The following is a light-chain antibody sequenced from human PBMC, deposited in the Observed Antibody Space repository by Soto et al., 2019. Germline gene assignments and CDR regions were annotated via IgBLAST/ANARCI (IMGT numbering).Light chain of an antibody. CDR1: QSVPSNS. V-gene: IGKV3-20*01. CDR2: DAS. CDR3: QQYGSSPVT. J-gene: IGKJ1*01. Sequence: IVLTQSPGTLSLSPGERATLSCRASQSVPSNSLAWYQQKPGQAPRLLIYDASSRAAGIADRFSGSGFGTDFTLTISRLEAEDFAVYYCQQYGSSPVTFGQGTKVDIK.